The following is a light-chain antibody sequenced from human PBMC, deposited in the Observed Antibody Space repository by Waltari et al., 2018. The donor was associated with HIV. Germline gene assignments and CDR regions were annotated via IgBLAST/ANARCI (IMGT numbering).Light chain of an antibody. CDR1: SNDVGGFTY. CDR3: CSYSSSGTVL. CDR2: DVS. Sequence: HSVLTQPASMSGSLGQSITISCLGSSNDVGGFTYVSWYQQSPDKAPRIVIYDVSNRPSGVSGRFSGSKSGSAASLTISGLQPEDEADYYCCSYSSSGTVLFGGGTRLTVL. J-gene: IGLJ2*01. V-gene: IGLV2-14*03.